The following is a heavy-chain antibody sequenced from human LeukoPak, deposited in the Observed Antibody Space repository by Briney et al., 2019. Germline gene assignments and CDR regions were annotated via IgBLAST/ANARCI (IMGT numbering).Heavy chain of an antibody. CDR3: ARDRAGVGDY. CDR2: ITSNGDNT. J-gene: IGHJ4*01. CDR1: GFTFSTYA. D-gene: IGHD2-8*01. V-gene: IGHV3-64*01. Sequence: PGGSLRLSCAASGFTFSTYAMHWVRQAPGKGLEYVSSITSNGDNTYCANSVKGRFTISRDNSKDTLYLQMGSLRPEDMAVYYCARDRAGVGDYLGQGTLVTVSS.